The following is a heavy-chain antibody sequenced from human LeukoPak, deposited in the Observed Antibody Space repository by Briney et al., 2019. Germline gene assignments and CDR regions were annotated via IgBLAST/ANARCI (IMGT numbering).Heavy chain of an antibody. CDR1: GVSINTDY. Sequence: SETLSLTCTVSGVSINTDYWTWIRQFPGKGLEWIGYIHYSGSTTYNPSLESRVTISVDTSKNQFSLKLTSVTSAATAVYFCARDAGANAYWGQGALVTVSS. D-gene: IGHD4/OR15-4a*01. V-gene: IGHV4-59*01. CDR2: IHYSGST. CDR3: ARDAGANAY. J-gene: IGHJ4*02.